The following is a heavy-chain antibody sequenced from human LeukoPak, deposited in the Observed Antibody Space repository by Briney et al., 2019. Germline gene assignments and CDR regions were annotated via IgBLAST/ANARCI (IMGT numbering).Heavy chain of an antibody. D-gene: IGHD3-22*01. V-gene: IGHV1-46*01. Sequence: GASVKVSCKASGHTFSNYYVHWVRQAPGQGLEWMGIIKPSGGGTSYALKFQGRVTLTRDTSTSTAYMELSSLRSEDTAVYYCARDHFDSSGYHYLLGYFEHWGQGTLVTVSS. CDR1: GHTFSNYY. CDR3: ARDHFDSSGYHYLLGYFEH. J-gene: IGHJ1*01. CDR2: IKPSGGGT.